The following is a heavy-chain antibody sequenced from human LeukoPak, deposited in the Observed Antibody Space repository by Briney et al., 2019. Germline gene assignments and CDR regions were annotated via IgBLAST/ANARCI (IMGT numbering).Heavy chain of an antibody. CDR3: ARYRRRSLRFLEWLKGGYFDY. V-gene: IGHV4-34*01. CDR2: INHSGST. D-gene: IGHD3-3*01. Sequence: SETLSLTCAVCGGSFSGYYWSWIRQPPGKGLEWIGEINHSGSTNYNPSLKSRVTISVDTSKNQFSLKLSSVTAADTAVYYCARYRRRSLRFLEWLKGGYFDYWGQGTLVTVSS. J-gene: IGHJ4*02. CDR1: GGSFSGYY.